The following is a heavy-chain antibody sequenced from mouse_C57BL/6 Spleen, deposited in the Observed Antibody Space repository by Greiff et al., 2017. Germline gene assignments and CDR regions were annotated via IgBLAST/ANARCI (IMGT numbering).Heavy chain of an antibody. V-gene: IGHV7-3*01. CDR3: ARLYGNCGWYFGG. Sequence: EVKLQESGGGLVQPGGSLSLSCAASGFTFTDYYMSWVRQPPGKALEWLGFIRNKANGYTTEYSASVKGRFTISRDNSQSILYLQMNALRAEDSATYYGARLYGNCGWYFGGWGTGTTVTVSS. J-gene: IGHJ1*03. D-gene: IGHD2-1*01. CDR1: GFTFTDYY. CDR2: IRNKANGYTT.